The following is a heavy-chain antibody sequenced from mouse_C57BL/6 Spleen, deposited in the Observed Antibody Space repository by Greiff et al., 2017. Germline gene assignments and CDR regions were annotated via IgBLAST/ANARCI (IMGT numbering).Heavy chain of an antibody. D-gene: IGHD2-4*01. V-gene: IGHV1-64*01. CDR3: ARRRAYYDYDRRDAMDY. J-gene: IGHJ4*01. Sequence: VQLQQPGAELVKPGASVKLSCKASGYTFTSYWMHWVKQRPGQGLEWIGMIHPNSGSTKYNEKFKSKATLTVDKASSTAYMQLSSLTSADSAVYYCARRRAYYDYDRRDAMDYWGQGTSVTVSS. CDR2: IHPNSGST. CDR1: GYTFTSYW.